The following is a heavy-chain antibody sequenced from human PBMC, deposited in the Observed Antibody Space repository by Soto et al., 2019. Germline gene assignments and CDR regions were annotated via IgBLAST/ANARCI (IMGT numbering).Heavy chain of an antibody. Sequence: ASVHVSSTASGYTFTGSYMHWVRPAPGQGIEWMGWINPNSGGTNYAPKSQGRVTMTRDTSIRTAYTELSRLRSDDTAVHYCAGERIYSSILTGGMDVWGQGTTVTVSS. CDR1: GYTFTGSY. D-gene: IGHD6-13*01. J-gene: IGHJ6*02. CDR2: INPNSGGT. CDR3: AGERIYSSILTGGMDV. V-gene: IGHV1-2*02.